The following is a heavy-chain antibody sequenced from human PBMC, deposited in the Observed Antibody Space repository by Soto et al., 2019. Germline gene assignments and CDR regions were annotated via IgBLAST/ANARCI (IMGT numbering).Heavy chain of an antibody. CDR3: ARKGSRFGYYDSTNWFDP. D-gene: IGHD3-22*01. Sequence: TLSLTCTVSGGSISSGDYYWSWIRQPPGKGLEWIGYIYYSGSTYYNPSLKSRVTISVDTSKNQFSLQWSSLKASDTAMYYCARKGSRFGYYDSTNWFDPWGQGTLVTVSS. V-gene: IGHV4-30-4*01. CDR2: IYYSGST. J-gene: IGHJ5*02. CDR1: GGSISSGDYY.